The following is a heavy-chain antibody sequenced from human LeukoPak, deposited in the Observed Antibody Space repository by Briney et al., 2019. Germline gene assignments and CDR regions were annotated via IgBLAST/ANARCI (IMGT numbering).Heavy chain of an antibody. CDR2: ISNSGST. CDR3: ARGSNWGDY. J-gene: IGHJ4*02. V-gene: IGHV4-59*12. Sequence: PSETLSLTCTVSGGSISDYYWSWIRQPLGKGLEWIGYISNSGSTNCNPSLKSRVTMSVDTSKNQFSLRLSSVTAADTAVYYCARGSNWGDYWGRGTLVTVSS. CDR1: GGSISDYY. D-gene: IGHD7-27*01.